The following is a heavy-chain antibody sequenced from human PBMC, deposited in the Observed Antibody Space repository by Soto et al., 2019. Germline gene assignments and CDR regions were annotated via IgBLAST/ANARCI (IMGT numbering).Heavy chain of an antibody. D-gene: IGHD3-10*01. J-gene: IGHJ4*02. CDR1: GGSFSGYY. CDR2: INHSGST. Sequence: SETLSLTCAVYGGSFSGYYWSWIRQPPGKGLEWIGEINHSGSTNYNPSLKSRVTISVDTSKNQFSLKLSSVTAADTAVYYCARSKKAYYYGSGSFSGYDYWGQGTLVTVSS. CDR3: ARSKKAYYYGSGSFSGYDY. V-gene: IGHV4-34*01.